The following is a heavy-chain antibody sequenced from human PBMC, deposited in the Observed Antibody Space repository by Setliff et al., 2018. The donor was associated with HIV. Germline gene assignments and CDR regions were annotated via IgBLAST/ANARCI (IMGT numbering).Heavy chain of an antibody. CDR2: IYFTGSS. J-gene: IGHJ3*01. CDR3: ARVQMAYAAFDV. V-gene: IGHV4-59*12. CDR1: GGSISTYY. D-gene: IGHD4-17*01. Sequence: PSETLSLTCTVSGGSISTYYWSWIRQPPGKGLEWIGSIYFTGSSDNNPSLKSRVTLSVDTSKNQFYLKLSSVTAADTAVYYCARVQMAYAAFDVWGQGTMVTVSS.